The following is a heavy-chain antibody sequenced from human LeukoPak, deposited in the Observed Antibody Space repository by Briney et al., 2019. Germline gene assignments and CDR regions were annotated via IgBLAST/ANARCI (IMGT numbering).Heavy chain of an antibody. V-gene: IGHV3-7*03. CDR1: RFTFSSYY. CDR2: INPDGSEK. CDR3: AGAGARSSDRWWYDY. J-gene: IGHJ4*02. D-gene: IGHD2-15*01. Sequence: GGSLRLSCVASRFTFSSYYMTWVRQVPGKGLEWVANINPDGSEKNYVVSVKGRFTISRDNARNSLYLQMNSLRAEDTALYYCAGAGARSSDRWWYDYWGQGTLVTVSS.